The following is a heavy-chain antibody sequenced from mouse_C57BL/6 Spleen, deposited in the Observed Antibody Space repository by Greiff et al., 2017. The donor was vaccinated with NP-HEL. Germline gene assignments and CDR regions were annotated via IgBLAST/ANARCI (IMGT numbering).Heavy chain of an antibody. CDR1: GYTFTSYW. CDR2: IDPSDSYT. Sequence: QVQLQQSGAELVKPGASVKLSCKASGYTFTSYWMQWVKQRPGQGLEWIGEIDPSDSYTNYNQKFKGKATLTVDTSSSPTYMQLSSLTSEDSAVYDCAMGVTTRYFDYWGKGTTLTVSS. D-gene: IGHD2-2*01. CDR3: AMGVTTRYFDY. J-gene: IGHJ2*01. V-gene: IGHV1-50*01.